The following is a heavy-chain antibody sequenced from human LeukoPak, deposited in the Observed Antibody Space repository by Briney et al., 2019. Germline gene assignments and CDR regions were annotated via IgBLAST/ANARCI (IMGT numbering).Heavy chain of an antibody. CDR1: GGSFSGYY. CDR3: AREVEYSSSGAFDY. D-gene: IGHD6-6*01. Sequence: SETLSLTCAVYGGSFSGYYWSWIRQPPGKGLEWIGEINHSGSTNYNPSLKSRVTISVDTSKNQFSLKLSSVTAADTAVYYCAREVEYSSSGAFDYWGQGTLVTVSS. CDR2: INHSGST. V-gene: IGHV4-34*01. J-gene: IGHJ4*02.